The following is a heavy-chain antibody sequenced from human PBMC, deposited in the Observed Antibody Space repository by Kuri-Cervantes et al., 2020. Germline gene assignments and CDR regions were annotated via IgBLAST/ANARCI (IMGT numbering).Heavy chain of an antibody. CDR2: ISAYNGNT. CDR1: GYTFTSYG. J-gene: IGHJ4*02. V-gene: IGHV1-18*01. CDR3: ARDVKRYSSGRAPFDH. D-gene: IGHD6-19*01. Sequence: ASVKVSCKASGYTFTSYGISRVRQAPGQGLEWMGWISAYNGNTNYAQKLQGRVTMTTDTSTSTAYMELRSLRSDDTAVYYCARDVKRYSSGRAPFDHWGQGTLVTVSS.